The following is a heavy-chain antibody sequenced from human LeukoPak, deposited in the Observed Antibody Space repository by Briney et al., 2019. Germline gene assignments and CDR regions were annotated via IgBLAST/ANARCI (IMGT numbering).Heavy chain of an antibody. V-gene: IGHV3-74*01. D-gene: IGHD6-13*01. J-gene: IGHJ4*02. CDR1: GFTVSSSY. CDR3: ARGFSQGQQLTLGY. Sequence: PGGSLRLSCAASGFTVSSSYMSWVRQAPGKGLEWVSRINSDGSSTSYADSVKGRFTISRDNAKNTLDLQMNSLRAEDTAMYYCARGFSQGQQLTLGYWGQGTLVTVSS. CDR2: INSDGSST.